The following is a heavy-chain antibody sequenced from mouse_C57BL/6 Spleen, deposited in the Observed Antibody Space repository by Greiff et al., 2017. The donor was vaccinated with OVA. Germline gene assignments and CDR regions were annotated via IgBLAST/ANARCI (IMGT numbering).Heavy chain of an antibody. CDR1: GSTFTSYW. D-gene: IGHD1-1*01. J-gene: IGHJ1*03. V-gene: IGHV1-69*01. CDR2: IDPSDSYT. Sequence: QVQLQQPGAELVMPGASVKLSCKASGSTFTSYWMHWVKQRPGQGLEWIGEIDPSDSYTNYNQKFKGKSTLTVDKSSSTAYMQLSSLTSEDSAVYDCARVSGYGSTYWYFDDWGTGTTVTVSS. CDR3: ARVSGYGSTYWYFDD.